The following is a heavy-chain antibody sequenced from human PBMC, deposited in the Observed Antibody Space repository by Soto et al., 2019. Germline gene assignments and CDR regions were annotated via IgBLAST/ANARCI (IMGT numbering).Heavy chain of an antibody. V-gene: IGHV4-59*01. CDR2: IYYSGST. CDR3: ARAPYYYYCGMDV. CDR1: GGSISSYY. J-gene: IGHJ6*02. Sequence: QVQLQESGPGLVKPSETLSLTCTVSGGSISSYYWSWIRQPPGKGLEWIGYIYYSGSTNYNPSLKSRVTISVDTSKNQFSLKLSSVTAADTAVYYCARAPYYYYCGMDVWGQGTTVTVSS.